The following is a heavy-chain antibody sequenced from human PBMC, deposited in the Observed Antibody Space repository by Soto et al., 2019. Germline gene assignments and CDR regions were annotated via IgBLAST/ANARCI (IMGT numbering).Heavy chain of an antibody. V-gene: IGHV1-2*06. Sequence: QVQLVQSGAEVKKPGASVRVSCEASGYRFTAYYIHWVRQAPGQGLEWMGRMNLDTGGTTYAQKFQGRLTMTRDTSINTAYMEVSSLKSDDTAIYYCARDGNFDFRGYSFAFDFWGQGTLVTVSS. J-gene: IGHJ4*02. CDR3: ARDGNFDFRGYSFAFDF. CDR2: MNLDTGGT. CDR1: GYRFTAYY. D-gene: IGHD5-18*01.